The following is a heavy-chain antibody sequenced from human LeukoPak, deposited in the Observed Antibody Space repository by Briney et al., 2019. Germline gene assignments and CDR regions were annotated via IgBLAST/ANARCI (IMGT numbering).Heavy chain of an antibody. CDR3: ALTVSSSWYGYFQH. CDR2: IIPIFGTA. J-gene: IGHJ1*01. Sequence: SVKVSCKASGGTFSSYAISWVRQAPGQGLEWMGRIIPIFGTANYAQKFQGRVTITTDESTSTAYMELSSLRSEDTAVYYCALTVSSSWYGYFQHCGQGTLVTVSS. V-gene: IGHV1-69*05. CDR1: GGTFSSYA. D-gene: IGHD6-13*01.